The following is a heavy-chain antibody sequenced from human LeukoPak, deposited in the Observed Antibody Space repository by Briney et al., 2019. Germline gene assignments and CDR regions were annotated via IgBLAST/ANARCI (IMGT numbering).Heavy chain of an antibody. Sequence: GGSLKLSCAASGFTFSGYAMSGVRQAPGKGLERVSAISGSGGSTYYADSVKGRFTISRDNSKNTLYLQMNSLRAEDTAVYYCAKLVTTVTPIDYWGQGTLVTVSS. CDR1: GFTFSGYA. CDR2: ISGSGGST. CDR3: AKLVTTVTPIDY. V-gene: IGHV3-23*01. D-gene: IGHD4-17*01. J-gene: IGHJ4*02.